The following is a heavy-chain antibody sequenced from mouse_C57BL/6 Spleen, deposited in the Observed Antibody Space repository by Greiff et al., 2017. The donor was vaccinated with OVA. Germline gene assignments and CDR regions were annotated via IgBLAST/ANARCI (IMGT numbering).Heavy chain of an antibody. V-gene: IGHV5-17*01. CDR3: ARGYQGYFDY. J-gene: IGHJ2*01. D-gene: IGHD2-14*01. CDR1: GFTFSDYG. CDR2: ISSGSSTI. Sequence: EVKLQESGGGLVKPGGSLKLSCAASGFTFSDYGMHWVRQAPEKGLEWVAYISSGSSTIYYADTVKGRFTISRDNAKNTLFLQMTSLRSEDTAMYYCARGYQGYFDYWGQGTTLTVSS.